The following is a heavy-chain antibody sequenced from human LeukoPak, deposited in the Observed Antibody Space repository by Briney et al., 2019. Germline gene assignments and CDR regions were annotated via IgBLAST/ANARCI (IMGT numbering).Heavy chain of an antibody. Sequence: GGSLRLSCAASGFTFSSYAMSWVRQAPGKGLEWVSAISGSGGSTYYADSVKGRFTISRDNSKNTLYLQMNSLRAEDTAVYYCAKASYVLLWFGDPFSGPPQAPYFDYWGQGTLVTVSS. CDR2: ISGSGGST. CDR3: AKASYVLLWFGDPFSGPPQAPYFDY. J-gene: IGHJ4*02. D-gene: IGHD3-10*01. V-gene: IGHV3-23*01. CDR1: GFTFSSYA.